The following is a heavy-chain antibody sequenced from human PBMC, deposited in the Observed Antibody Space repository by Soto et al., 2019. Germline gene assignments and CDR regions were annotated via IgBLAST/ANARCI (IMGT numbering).Heavy chain of an antibody. D-gene: IGHD3-22*01. CDR1: GYSFTSYW. CDR2: IDPSDSYT. J-gene: IGHJ6*02. V-gene: IGHV5-10-1*01. CDR3: GLNNYDSSGYHRCYYYGMDV. Sequence: GESLKISCKGSGYSFTSYWISWVRQMPGKGLEWMGRIDPSDSYTNYSPSFQGHVTISADKSISTAYLQWSSLKASDTAMYYCGLNNYDSSGYHRCYYYGMDVWGQGTTVTVSS.